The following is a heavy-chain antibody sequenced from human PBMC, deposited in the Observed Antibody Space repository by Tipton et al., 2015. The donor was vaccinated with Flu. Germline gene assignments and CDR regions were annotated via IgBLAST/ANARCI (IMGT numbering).Heavy chain of an antibody. Sequence: TLSLTCSVSGDSISSGDSYWSWIRQPAGKGLEWIGRIYTTGSTNYIYYSPSLKSRVTISVDTSKNHLSLRLNSVTAADTAVYYCAREGGYSTGFSRIDTWGQGPLVIVSS. J-gene: IGHJ5*02. CDR2: IYTTGST. D-gene: IGHD5-12*01. CDR1: GDSISSGDSY. V-gene: IGHV4-61*02. CDR3: AREGGYSTGFSRIDT.